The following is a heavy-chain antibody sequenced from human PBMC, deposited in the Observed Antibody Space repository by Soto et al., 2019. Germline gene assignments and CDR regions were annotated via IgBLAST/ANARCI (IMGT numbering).Heavy chain of an antibody. CDR2: IVSKSAGETT. CDR1: GFTFSNVW. J-gene: IGHJ5*02. CDR3: TADSLGGPGS. V-gene: IGHV3-15*04. D-gene: IGHD2-15*01. Sequence: GGSLRLSCVASGFTFSNVWMSWVRQAPGKGLEWVGHIVSKSAGETTDYAAPVKGRFTISRDDSKDTVYLQMNSLQKEDTAIYYCTADSLGGPGSWGQGTLVTVSS.